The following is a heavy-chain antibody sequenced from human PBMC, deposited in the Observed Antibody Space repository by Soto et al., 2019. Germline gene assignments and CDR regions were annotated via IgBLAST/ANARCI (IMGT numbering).Heavy chain of an antibody. CDR2: INAGNGNT. CDR1: GHTFTSYA. J-gene: IGHJ6*02. V-gene: IGHV1-3*01. Sequence: ASVKVSCKASGHTFTSYAMHWVRQAPGQRLEWMGWINAGNGNTKYSQKFQGRVTITRDTSASTAYMELSSLRSEDTAVYYCARELDCSGGSCYTHKDYYGMDVWGQGTTVTVSS. CDR3: ARELDCSGGSCYTHKDYYGMDV. D-gene: IGHD2-15*01.